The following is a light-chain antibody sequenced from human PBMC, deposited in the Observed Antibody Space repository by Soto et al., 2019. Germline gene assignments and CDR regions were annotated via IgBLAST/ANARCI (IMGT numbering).Light chain of an antibody. CDR1: NIGSKS. J-gene: IGLJ1*01. CDR2: YDS. V-gene: IGLV3-21*01. Sequence: SYVLTQPPSVSVAPGQTARITCGGDNIGSKSVHWYQQKPGQAPVLVSYYDSDRPSGIPDRFSGSNSGNTATLTISRAEAGDDADYYCQVWDSNNDHDVFGTGTKVTVL. CDR3: QVWDSNNDHDV.